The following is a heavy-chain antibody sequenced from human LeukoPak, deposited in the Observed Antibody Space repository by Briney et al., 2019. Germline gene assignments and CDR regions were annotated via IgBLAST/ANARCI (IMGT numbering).Heavy chain of an antibody. V-gene: IGHV3-23*01. Sequence: GGSLRLSCAASGFTFSTYTVYWVRQPPGKGLEWVSIIGGSGGDIHYADSVKGRFTLSRDNSKTTLYLQMNSLRVEDTAIYYCAIDPNWGIHYWGQGVLVTVSS. CDR3: AIDPNWGIHY. J-gene: IGHJ4*02. CDR2: IGGSGGDI. D-gene: IGHD7-27*01. CDR1: GFTFSTYT.